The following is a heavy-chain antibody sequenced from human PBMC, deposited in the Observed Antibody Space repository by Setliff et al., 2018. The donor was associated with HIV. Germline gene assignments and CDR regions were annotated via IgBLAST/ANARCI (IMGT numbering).Heavy chain of an antibody. D-gene: IGHD3-22*01. CDR3: ASRIYYYDESRVLREEGFVP. J-gene: IGHJ5*02. CDR2: INHGGRT. V-gene: IGHV4-34*01. CDR1: GASSTAYY. Sequence: SETLSLTCDVSGASSTAYYWTWIRQSPGKGLEWIGEINHGGRTNYNPSLRSRLSISLDTSKTHFSLRLSSVTAADTAMYYCASRIYYYDESRVLREEGFVPWGQGTLVTSPQ.